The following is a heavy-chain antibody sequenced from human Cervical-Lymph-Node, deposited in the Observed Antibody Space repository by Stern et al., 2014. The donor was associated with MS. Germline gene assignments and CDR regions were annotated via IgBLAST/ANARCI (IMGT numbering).Heavy chain of an antibody. D-gene: IGHD1-26*01. CDR1: GFTFSSYS. CDR3: ARDAMYSGSYPDY. J-gene: IGHJ4*02. CDR2: IWYDGSNK. Sequence: VQLVQSGGGVVQPGRSLRLSCAGSGFTFSSYSMHWVRQAPGKGLEWVALIWYDGSNKYYADSVKGRFTISRDNSKNTLYLQMNSLRAEDTAVYYCARDAMYSGSYPDYWGRGTLVTVSS. V-gene: IGHV3-33*01.